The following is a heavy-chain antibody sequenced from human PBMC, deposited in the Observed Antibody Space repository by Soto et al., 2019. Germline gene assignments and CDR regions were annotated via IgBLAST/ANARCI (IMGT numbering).Heavy chain of an antibody. CDR2: IWYDGSKK. J-gene: IGHJ6*02. CDR1: GYTFSSFG. Sequence: QVQVVESGGGVVQPGRSLRLSCAASGYTFSSFGMHWVRQAPGKGLEWVSLIWYDGSKKSYGDSVKGRFTISRDNSRNTVDLRRNSLRADDTAVYYCARDASYYSLWSGYYPSRNGMDVWGQGTTVTVSS. V-gene: IGHV3-33*01. CDR3: ARDASYYSLWSGYYPSRNGMDV. D-gene: IGHD3-3*01.